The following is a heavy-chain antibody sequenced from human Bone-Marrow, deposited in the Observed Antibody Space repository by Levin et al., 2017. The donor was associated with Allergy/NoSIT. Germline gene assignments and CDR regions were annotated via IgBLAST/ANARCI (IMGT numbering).Heavy chain of an antibody. V-gene: IGHV3-73*01. J-gene: IGHJ4*02. CDR3: TKYDASGTPFDS. CDR1: GFTFSDSG. CDR2: IRTKANNYAT. Sequence: QTGESLKISCAASGFTFSDSGLHWVRQASGKGLEWVGRIRTKANNYATGYAASVKGRFTVSRDDSKNTAYLQMSSLRAEDTAMYYCTKYDASGTPFDSWGQGTLVTVSS. D-gene: IGHD3-16*01.